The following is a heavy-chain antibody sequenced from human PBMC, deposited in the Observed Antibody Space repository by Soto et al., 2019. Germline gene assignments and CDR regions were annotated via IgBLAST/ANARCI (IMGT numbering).Heavy chain of an antibody. Sequence: SVKVSCKASGGTFSSCAISWVRQAPGQGLEWMGGIIPIFGTANYAQKFQGRVTITADESTSTAYMELSSLRSEDTAVYYCARAPAHYDSSGYYAFDIWGQGTMVTVSS. CDR3: ARAPAHYDSSGYYAFDI. J-gene: IGHJ3*02. V-gene: IGHV1-69*13. D-gene: IGHD3-22*01. CDR2: IIPIFGTA. CDR1: GGTFSSCA.